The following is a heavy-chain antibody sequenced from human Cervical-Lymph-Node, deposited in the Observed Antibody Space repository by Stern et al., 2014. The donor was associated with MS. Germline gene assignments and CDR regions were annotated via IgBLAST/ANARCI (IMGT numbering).Heavy chain of an antibody. CDR2: MSFVGGNK. CDR3: MGVGDAMHV. J-gene: IGHJ6*02. Sequence: VQLAESGGGVVQPGRSLTLSCAASGFSLSNSGMHWVRQAPGKGLEWVAVMSFVGGNKKYGDSVKGRFSISRDMANNTLFLQMNSLRPEDTAVYYCMGVGDAMHVWGQGTTVIVSS. CDR1: GFSLSNSG. V-gene: IGHV3-30*03.